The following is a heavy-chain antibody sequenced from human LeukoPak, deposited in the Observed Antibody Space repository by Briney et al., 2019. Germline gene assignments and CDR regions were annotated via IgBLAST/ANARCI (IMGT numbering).Heavy chain of an antibody. CDR1: GGTFSSYA. V-gene: IGHV1-69*13. D-gene: IGHD3-16*02. Sequence: GASVKVSCKASGGTFSSYAISWVRQALGQGLEWMGGIIPIFGTANYAQKFQGRVTITADESTSTAYMELSSLRSEDTAVYYCARDTAWRLRLGELSYNWFDPWGQGTLVTVSS. J-gene: IGHJ5*02. CDR2: IIPIFGTA. CDR3: ARDTAWRLRLGELSYNWFDP.